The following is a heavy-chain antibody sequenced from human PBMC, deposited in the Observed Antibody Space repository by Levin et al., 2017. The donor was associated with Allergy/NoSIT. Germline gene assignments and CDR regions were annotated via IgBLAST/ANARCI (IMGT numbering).Heavy chain of an antibody. Sequence: PGASVKVSCKASGYRFNSYVIQWVRQAPGQRLEWMGWIIPATGATMYSQMFQGRATITWDTSATTAYMELSSLRPEDTAVYYCARDDVVAVGSYMDVWGKGTSVTVSS. V-gene: IGHV1-3*01. CDR2: IIPATGAT. CDR1: GYRFNSYV. CDR3: ARDDVVAVGSYMDV. J-gene: IGHJ6*04. D-gene: IGHD2-2*01.